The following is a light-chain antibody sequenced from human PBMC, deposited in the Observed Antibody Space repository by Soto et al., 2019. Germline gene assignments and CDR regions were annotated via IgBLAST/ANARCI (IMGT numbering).Light chain of an antibody. V-gene: IGKV3-15*01. CDR3: QQYDNWPLT. CDR1: QSVSSN. CDR2: GAS. Sequence: EIGMTQSPATLSVSPGERATLSCRASQSVSSNLAWYQQKPGQAPRFLIYGASTRATGIPARFSGSGSGTEFTLTISSLQSEDFAVYYCQQYDNWPLTFGGGTKVDI. J-gene: IGKJ4*01.